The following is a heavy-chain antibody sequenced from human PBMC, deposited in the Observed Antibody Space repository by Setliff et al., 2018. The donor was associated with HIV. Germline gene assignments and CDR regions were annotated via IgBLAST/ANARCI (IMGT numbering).Heavy chain of an antibody. CDR3: ARGRGSY. V-gene: IGHV4-4*07. J-gene: IGHJ4*02. D-gene: IGHD1-26*01. Sequence: ETLSLTCTVSGGSISSYYWSWIRQPAGEGLEWIGHIFTSGSTTYNPSLKSRVSISLDTSKNQFSLKLSSVTAADTAVYYCARGRGSYWGQGTLVTVSS. CDR2: IFTSGST. CDR1: GGSISSYY.